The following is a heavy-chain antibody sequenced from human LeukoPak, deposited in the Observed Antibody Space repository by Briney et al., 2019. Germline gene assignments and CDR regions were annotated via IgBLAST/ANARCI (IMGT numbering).Heavy chain of an antibody. Sequence: ASVKVSCKASGYTFTSYGISWVRQAPGQGLEWMGWISAYNGNTNYAQKLQGRVTMTTDTSTSTAYMELRSLRSDDTAVYYCVRCSSTSCYGPWFDPWGQGTLVTVSS. J-gene: IGHJ5*02. CDR3: VRCSSTSCYGPWFDP. D-gene: IGHD2-2*01. CDR1: GYTFTSYG. V-gene: IGHV1-18*01. CDR2: ISAYNGNT.